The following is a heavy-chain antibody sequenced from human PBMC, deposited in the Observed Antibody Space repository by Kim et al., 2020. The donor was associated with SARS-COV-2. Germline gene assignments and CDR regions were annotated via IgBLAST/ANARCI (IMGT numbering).Heavy chain of an antibody. CDR3: ARIGDDYDILTGYSHYFDY. V-gene: IGHV3-7*04. D-gene: IGHD3-9*01. Sequence: GRFTISRDNAKNSLYLQMNSLRAEDTAVYYCARIGDDYDILTGYSHYFDYWGQGTLVTVSS. J-gene: IGHJ4*02.